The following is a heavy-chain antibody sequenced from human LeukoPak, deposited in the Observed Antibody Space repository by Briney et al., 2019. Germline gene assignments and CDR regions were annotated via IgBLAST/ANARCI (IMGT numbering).Heavy chain of an antibody. CDR1: GFTFSSYS. CDR2: ISSSSSYI. CDR3: ARDTVTRGYYYYYGIDV. D-gene: IGHD4-17*01. J-gene: IGHJ6*02. Sequence: GGSLRLSCAASGFTFSSYSMNWVRQPPGKGLEWVSSISSSSSYIYYADSVKGRFTISRDNDKNSLYLQMNSLRAEDTAVYYCARDTVTRGYYYYYGIDVWGQGTTGTVSS. V-gene: IGHV3-21*01.